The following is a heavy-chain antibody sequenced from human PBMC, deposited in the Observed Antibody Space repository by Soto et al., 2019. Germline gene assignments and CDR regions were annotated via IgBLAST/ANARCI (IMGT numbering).Heavy chain of an antibody. D-gene: IGHD3-22*01. CDR1: GFTFSSYA. CDR3: AKWYYYDSSGYLRPFDK. CDR2: ISGSGGST. Sequence: GGSLRLSCAASGFTFSSYAMSWVRQAPGKGLEWVSAISGSGGSTYYADSVKGRFTISRDNSKNTLYLQMNSLRAEDTAVYYCAKWYYYDSSGYLRPFDKWGQGTLVTVSS. J-gene: IGHJ4*02. V-gene: IGHV3-23*01.